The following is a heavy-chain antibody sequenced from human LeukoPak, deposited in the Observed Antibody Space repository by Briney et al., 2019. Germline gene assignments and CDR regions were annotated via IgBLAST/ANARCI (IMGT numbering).Heavy chain of an antibody. V-gene: IGHV4-34*01. CDR1: GGSFSGYY. D-gene: IGHD5-24*01. Sequence: SETLSLTCAVYGGSFSGYYWSWIRQPPGKGLEWIGEINHSGSTNYNPSLRSRVTISVDTSKNQFSLKLSSVTAADTAVYYCARGRRDGYNGPWYSDLRGRGTLVTVSS. J-gene: IGHJ2*01. CDR2: INHSGST. CDR3: ARGRRDGYNGPWYSDL.